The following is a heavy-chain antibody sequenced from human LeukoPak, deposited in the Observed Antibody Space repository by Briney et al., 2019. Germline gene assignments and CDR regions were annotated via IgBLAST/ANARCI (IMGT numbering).Heavy chain of an antibody. CDR2: IKQDGSEK. Sequence: GGSLRLSCAASGFTVSSNYMTWVRQAPGKGLEWVANIKQDGSEKYYVDSVKGRFTISRDNAKNSLYLQMYSLRAEDTAVYYCARAIFAVAGYYYYMDVWGKGTTVTVSS. CDR3: ARAIFAVAGYYYYMDV. D-gene: IGHD3-3*01. J-gene: IGHJ6*03. V-gene: IGHV3-7*04. CDR1: GFTVSSNY.